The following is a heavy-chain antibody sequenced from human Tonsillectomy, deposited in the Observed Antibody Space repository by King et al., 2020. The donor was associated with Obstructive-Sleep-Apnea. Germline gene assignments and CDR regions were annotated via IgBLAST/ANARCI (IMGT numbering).Heavy chain of an antibody. CDR1: GGSFSGYY. Sequence: VQLQQWGAGLLKPSETLSLTCAVYGGSFSGYYWSWIRQPPGKGLEWIGEINHSGSTNCNPSLKSRVTISVDTSKNQFSLKLSSVTAADTAVYYCAQFCDYYDSSGPGTYFDYWGQGTLVTVSS. V-gene: IGHV4-34*01. D-gene: IGHD3-22*01. J-gene: IGHJ4*02. CDR3: AQFCDYYDSSGPGTYFDY. CDR2: INHSGST.